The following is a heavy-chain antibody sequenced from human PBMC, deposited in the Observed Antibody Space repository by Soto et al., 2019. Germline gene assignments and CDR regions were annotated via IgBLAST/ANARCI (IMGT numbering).Heavy chain of an antibody. V-gene: IGHV3-21*01. D-gene: IGHD7-27*01. CDR3: ATQGYWGPFDY. CDR1: GFTFRSFT. CDR2: ISSNSAYI. Sequence: GGSLRLSCAASGFTFRSFTMNWVRQAPGKGLEWVSTISSNSAYIYYTDALRGRFTISRDNAKNSLYLQMNSLRAEDTAVYYCATQGYWGPFDYWGQGTLVTVSS. J-gene: IGHJ4*02.